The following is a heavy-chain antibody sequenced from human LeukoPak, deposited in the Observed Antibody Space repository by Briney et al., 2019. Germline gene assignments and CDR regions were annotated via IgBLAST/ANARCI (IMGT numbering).Heavy chain of an antibody. CDR3: ARDGGRKDDY. Sequence: PGGSLRLSCAASGFTFSSHWMSWVRQAPGKGLEWVANIKKDGSEKYYVDSVKGRFTISRDNAKNSLYLQMNSLRAEDTAVYYCARDGGRKDDYWGQGTLVTVSS. CDR1: GFTFSSHW. D-gene: IGHD2-15*01. V-gene: IGHV3-7*01. J-gene: IGHJ4*02. CDR2: IKKDGSEK.